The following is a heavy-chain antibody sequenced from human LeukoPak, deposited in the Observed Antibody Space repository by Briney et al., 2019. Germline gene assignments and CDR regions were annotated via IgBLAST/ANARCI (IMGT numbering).Heavy chain of an antibody. Sequence: SETLSLTCTVSGGFVSSGSYYWSWIRQPPGKGLEWIGFIYYGGSTYYNPSLKSRITISVDTSKNQFSLKLSSVTAADTAVYYCARASVIAARPNSVDYWGQGTLVTVSS. CDR2: IYYGGST. V-gene: IGHV4-31*03. CDR1: GGFVSSGSYY. CDR3: ARASVIAARPNSVDY. J-gene: IGHJ4*02. D-gene: IGHD6-6*01.